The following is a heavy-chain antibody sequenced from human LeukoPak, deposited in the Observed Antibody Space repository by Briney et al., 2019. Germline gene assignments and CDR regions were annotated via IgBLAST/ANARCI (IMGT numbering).Heavy chain of an antibody. CDR3: ARQAYTYAPFDY. V-gene: IGHV5-51*01. D-gene: IGHD5-18*01. J-gene: IGHJ4*02. Sequence: PGESLKISCKGSGYRFNNYWIGWVRQMPGKGLEWMGIIYPGDSDTRYSPPFQGQVTISADRSISTAYLQWSSLKASDTAMYYCARQAYTYAPFDYWGQGTLVTVSS. CDR1: GYRFNNYW. CDR2: IYPGDSDT.